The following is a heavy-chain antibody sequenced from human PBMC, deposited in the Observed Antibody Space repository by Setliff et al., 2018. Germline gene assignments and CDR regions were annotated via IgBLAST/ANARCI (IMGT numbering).Heavy chain of an antibody. CDR2: INHSGST. V-gene: IGHV4-34*01. CDR1: GGTFSDYY. D-gene: IGHD3-10*01. Sequence: PSETLSLTCAASGGTFSDYYWTWIRQPPGKGLEWIGEINHSGSTNYNPSLKSRVTMSVDTSKNQFSLKLSAVTAADTAVYYCARDVGGEGYFDSWGQGTLVTVSS. J-gene: IGHJ4*02. CDR3: ARDVGGEGYFDS.